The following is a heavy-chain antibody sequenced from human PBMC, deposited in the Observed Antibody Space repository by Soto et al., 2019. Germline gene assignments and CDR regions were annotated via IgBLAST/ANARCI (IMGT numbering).Heavy chain of an antibody. V-gene: IGHV3-23*01. J-gene: IGHJ4*01. D-gene: IGHD6-25*01. CDR3: ARSREIIASAGSFDY. Sequence: EVQLLESGGGLVQPGGSLRLSCAASGFTFSSHVMSWVRQAPGKGLEWVSGISTGGGSTDYADSVKGRFTISRDNSKNTPHLQTKSLGAEETDGYYCARSREIIASAGSFDYWGQGTLVTVSS. CDR1: GFTFSSHV. CDR2: ISTGGGST.